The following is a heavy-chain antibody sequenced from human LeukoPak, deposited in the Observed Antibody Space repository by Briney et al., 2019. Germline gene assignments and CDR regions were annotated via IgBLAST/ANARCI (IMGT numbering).Heavy chain of an antibody. D-gene: IGHD1-26*01. CDR3: AKGGKWDVTPFDY. J-gene: IGHJ4*02. CDR1: GFTFTSYS. CDR2: ISGGGGST. V-gene: IGHV3-23*01. Sequence: GGSLRLSCAASGFTFTSYSMNWVRQAPGKGLEWVSTISGGGGSTYYADSVKGRFTISRDNSKNTLYLQVDSLRAEDTAVYYCAKGGKWDVTPFDYWGQGTLVTVSS.